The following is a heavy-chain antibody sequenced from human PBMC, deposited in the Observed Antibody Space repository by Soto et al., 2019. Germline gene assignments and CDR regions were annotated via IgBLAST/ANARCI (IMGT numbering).Heavy chain of an antibody. CDR2: IYYSGST. CDR3: ARTMVRGVIIGYYYYYMDV. Sequence: PSETLSLTCTVSGGSIRSYYWSWIRQPPGKGLEWIGYIYYSGSTNYNPSLKSQVTISVDTSKNQFSLKLSSVTAADTAVYYCARTMVRGVIIGYYYYYMDVWGKGTTVTVSS. J-gene: IGHJ6*03. V-gene: IGHV4-59*08. CDR1: GGSIRSYY. D-gene: IGHD3-10*01.